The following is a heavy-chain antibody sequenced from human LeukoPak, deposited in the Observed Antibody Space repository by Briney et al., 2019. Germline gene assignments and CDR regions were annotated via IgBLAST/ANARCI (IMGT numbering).Heavy chain of an antibody. CDR3: ASYDNSRLSRRLDY. CDR1: GFTFSTYA. J-gene: IGHJ4*02. CDR2: ISAGSSNT. D-gene: IGHD3-10*01. V-gene: IGHV3-23*01. Sequence: PGGSLRLSCAASGFTFSTYAMGWVRLAPGKGLEWVSTISAGSSNTYYADSVKGRFTISRDNSKNTLYLQMNSLRAEDTALYYCASYDNSRLSRRLDYGGQGTLVTVSS.